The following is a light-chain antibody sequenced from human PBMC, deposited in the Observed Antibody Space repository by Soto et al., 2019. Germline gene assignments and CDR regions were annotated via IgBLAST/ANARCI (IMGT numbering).Light chain of an antibody. J-gene: IGKJ5*01. CDR2: GVS. Sequence: EIVMTQSPETLSVSAGERATLSCRATQSISSYLAWYQLKPGQAPRLLIYGVSTRATGIPARFSGSGSGTEFTLTSSSPQSEDVAVYYCQQYSDWPSITFGQGTRLEIK. V-gene: IGKV3-15*01. CDR1: QSISSY. CDR3: QQYSDWPSIT.